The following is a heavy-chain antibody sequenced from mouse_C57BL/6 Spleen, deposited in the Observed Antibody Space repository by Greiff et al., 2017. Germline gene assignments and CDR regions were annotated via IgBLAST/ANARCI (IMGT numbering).Heavy chain of an antibody. J-gene: IGHJ4*01. Sequence: QVQLQQSGAELVRPGASVTLSCKASGYTFTDYEMHWVKQTPVHGLEWIGAIDPETGGTAYNQKFKGKAILNADKSSSTAYMELRSLTSDDSAVYYCTRRGSRAYYYAVDYWGQGTSVTVSS. CDR1: GYTFTDYE. D-gene: IGHD1-1*01. CDR2: IDPETGGT. V-gene: IGHV1-15*01. CDR3: TRRGSRAYYYAVDY.